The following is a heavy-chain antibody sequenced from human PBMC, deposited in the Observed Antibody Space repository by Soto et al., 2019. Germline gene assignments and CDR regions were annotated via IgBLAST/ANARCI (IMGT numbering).Heavy chain of an antibody. CDR3: ARDQLGARGDY. Sequence: QVQLVQSGAEVKKPGASVKVSGKASGYTFTSYGISWVRQAPGQGLEWMGWIGVYNNNRNYAQKVQGRVTMTTDTSTSTAYMELRSLISDDTAVYYCARDQLGARGDYWGQGTLVTVSS. CDR1: GYTFTSYG. V-gene: IGHV1-18*04. J-gene: IGHJ4*02. D-gene: IGHD3-10*01. CDR2: IGVYNNNR.